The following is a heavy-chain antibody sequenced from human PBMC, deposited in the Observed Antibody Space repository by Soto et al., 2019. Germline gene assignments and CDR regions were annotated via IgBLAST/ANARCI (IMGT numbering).Heavy chain of an antibody. V-gene: IGHV3-9*01. J-gene: IGHJ3*02. CDR2: ISWNSGSI. CDR3: AKGNGVAVAGNDAFDI. CDR1: GFTFDDYA. Sequence: PGGSLRLSCAASGFTFDDYAMHWVRQAPGKGLEWVSGISWNSGSIGYADSVKGRFTISRDNAKNSLYLQMNSLRAEDTALYYCAKGNGVAVAGNDAFDIWGQGTMVTVSS. D-gene: IGHD6-19*01.